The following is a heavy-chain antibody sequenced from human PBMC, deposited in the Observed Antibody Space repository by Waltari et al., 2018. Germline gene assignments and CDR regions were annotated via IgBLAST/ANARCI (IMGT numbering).Heavy chain of an antibody. V-gene: IGHV4-61*09. D-gene: IGHD6-13*01. CDR2: IYTSGST. Sequence: QVQLQESGPGLVKPSQTLSLTCTVSGGSISSGSYYWSWIRQPAGKGLEWIGSIYTSGSTNYHPSLKSRVTISVDTSKNQFSLKLSCVTAADTAVYYCARGSSSWYRVYFDYWGQGTLVTVSS. CDR1: GGSISSGSYY. CDR3: ARGSSSWYRVYFDY. J-gene: IGHJ4*02.